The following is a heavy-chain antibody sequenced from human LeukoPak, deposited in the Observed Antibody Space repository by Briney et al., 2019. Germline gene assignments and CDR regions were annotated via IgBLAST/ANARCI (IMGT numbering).Heavy chain of an antibody. V-gene: IGHV4-39*01. Sequence: NSSETLSLTCTVSGGSISSSSDDWGWSRQARGKGLEGSVRIYYRGSTYYNPSLKSQISISVETTKNEFEQKLSSVTAADTAVYYCARRLRAGWATSFDYWGQGTLVTVSS. CDR1: GGSISSSSDD. CDR2: IYYRGST. D-gene: IGHD5-24*01. CDR3: ARRLRAGWATSFDY. J-gene: IGHJ4*02.